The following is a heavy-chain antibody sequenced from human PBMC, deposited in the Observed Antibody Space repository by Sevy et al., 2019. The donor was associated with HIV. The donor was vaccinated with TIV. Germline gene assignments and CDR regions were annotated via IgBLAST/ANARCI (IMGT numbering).Heavy chain of an antibody. Sequence: GGCLRLSCAASGFTFSSYAMSWVRQAPGKGLEWVSAISGSGGSTYYADSVKGRFTISTDNSKNTLYLQMNSLRAEDTAVYYCNAGQDFDYWGQGTLVTVSS. CDR1: GFTFSSYA. CDR2: ISGSGGST. J-gene: IGHJ4*02. V-gene: IGHV3-23*01. CDR3: NAGQDFDY.